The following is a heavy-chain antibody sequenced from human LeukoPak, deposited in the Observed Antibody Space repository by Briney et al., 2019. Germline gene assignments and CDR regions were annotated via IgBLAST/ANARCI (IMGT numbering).Heavy chain of an antibody. CDR1: GGSISSYY. D-gene: IGHD5-18*01. Sequence: PSETLCLTCTVSGGSISSYYLSWIRQPPGKGLEWIGYIYYSGSTNYNPSLKSRVTISVDTSKTHFSLKLSFVTAVVTAVYYCARHGPGNSLYSQGVAYYCNGMDVWGQGTTVTVSS. CDR2: IYYSGST. J-gene: IGHJ6*02. V-gene: IGHV4-59*08. CDR3: ARHGPGNSLYSQGVAYYCNGMDV.